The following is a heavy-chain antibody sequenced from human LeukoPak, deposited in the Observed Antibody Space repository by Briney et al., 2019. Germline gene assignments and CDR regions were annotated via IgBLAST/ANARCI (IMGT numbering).Heavy chain of an antibody. Sequence: SETLSLTCTAPGGSMNRNYWGWIPQPARKGLGWYGRIYTGGRANYSPSLTSRVTMSVDTSKNQFSLKVSSVTAADTAVYYCGGQSSEYASVMDVWGQGTTVTVYS. CDR2: IYTGGRA. J-gene: IGHJ6*02. CDR1: GGSMNRNY. D-gene: IGHD1-26*01. V-gene: IGHV4-4*07. CDR3: GGQSSEYASVMDV.